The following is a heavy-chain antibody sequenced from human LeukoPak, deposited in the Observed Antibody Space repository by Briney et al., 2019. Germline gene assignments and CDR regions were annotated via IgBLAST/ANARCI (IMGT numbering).Heavy chain of an antibody. J-gene: IGHJ4*02. V-gene: IGHV4-39*01. CDR1: GGPISSVSYY. CDR3: ARLSHYSDSSGYYLGSYYFDY. CDR2: IYYSGST. D-gene: IGHD3-22*01. Sequence: SETLSLTCTVSGGPISSVSYYWGWFRQPPGKGPEWIGNIYYSGSTYYNPSLKSRVTISVDTSKNQFSLKLTSVTAADTAVYYCARLSHYSDSSGYYLGSYYFDYWGQGTLVTVSS.